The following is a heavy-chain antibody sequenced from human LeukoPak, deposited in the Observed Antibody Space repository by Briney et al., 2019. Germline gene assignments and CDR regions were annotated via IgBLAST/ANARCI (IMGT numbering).Heavy chain of an antibody. CDR1: GYSXTGYY. V-gene: IGHV1-2*02. CDR2: ISPNSGGT. J-gene: IGHJ4*02. CDR3: ARRPDYGDY. Sequence: GASVKVPCKASGYSXTGYYIHWVRQAPGQGLEWMGWISPNSGGTNYAQKFQGRVTMTRDTSISTVYMELSGLRSDDTAVYYCARRPDYGDYWGQGTLVTVSS.